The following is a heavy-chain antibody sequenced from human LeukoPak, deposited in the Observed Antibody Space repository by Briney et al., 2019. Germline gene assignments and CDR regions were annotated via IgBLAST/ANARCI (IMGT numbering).Heavy chain of an antibody. CDR3: ARDLTDYYGSGSSPFDY. CDR1: GGTFSSYA. Sequence: ASVKVSCKASGGTFSSYAISWVRQAPGQGLEWMGGIIPIFGTANYAQKFQGRVTITADKSTSTAYMELSSLRSEDTAVYYCARDLTDYYGSGSSPFDYWGQGPLVTVFS. V-gene: IGHV1-69*06. J-gene: IGHJ4*02. CDR2: IIPIFGTA. D-gene: IGHD3-10*01.